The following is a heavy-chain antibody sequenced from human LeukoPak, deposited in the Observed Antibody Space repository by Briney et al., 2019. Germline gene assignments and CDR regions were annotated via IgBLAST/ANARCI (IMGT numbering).Heavy chain of an antibody. V-gene: IGHV3-48*03. Sequence: GGSLRLSCAASGFTFSSYEMNWVRQAPGKGLEWVSYISSSGSTIYYADSVKGRFTISRDNAKNSLYLQMNSLRAEDTAVYYCARDRYCSSTSCSPGVGFSWGQGTLVTVSS. J-gene: IGHJ5*02. CDR2: ISSSGSTI. CDR1: GFTFSSYE. CDR3: ARDRYCSSTSCSPGVGFS. D-gene: IGHD2-2*01.